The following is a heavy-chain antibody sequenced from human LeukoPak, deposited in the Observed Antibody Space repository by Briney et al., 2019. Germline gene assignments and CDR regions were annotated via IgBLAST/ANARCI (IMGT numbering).Heavy chain of an antibody. V-gene: IGHV3-23*01. CDR2: ISGSGGST. Sequence: GSLRLSCAASGFTFSSYAMSWVRQAPGKGLKWVSAISGSGGSTYYADSVKGRFTISRDNSKNTLYLQMNSLRAEDTAVYYCAKDSSGSYQPSDYWGQGTLVTVSS. CDR3: AKDSSGSYQPSDY. D-gene: IGHD1-26*01. J-gene: IGHJ4*02. CDR1: GFTFSSYA.